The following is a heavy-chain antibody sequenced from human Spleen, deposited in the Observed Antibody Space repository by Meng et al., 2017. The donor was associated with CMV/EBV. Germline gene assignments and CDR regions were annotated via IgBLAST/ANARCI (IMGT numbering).Heavy chain of an antibody. CDR3: ASPDEYYYDSSGYYTYDY. J-gene: IGHJ4*02. V-gene: IGHV1-69*05. CDR2: IIPIFGTA. D-gene: IGHD3-22*01. CDR1: TFSSYA. Sequence: TFSSYAISWVRQAPGQGLEWMGGIIPIFGTANYAQKFQGRVTITTDESTSTAYMELSSLRSEGTAVYYCASPDEYYYDSSGYYTYDYWGQGTLVTVSS.